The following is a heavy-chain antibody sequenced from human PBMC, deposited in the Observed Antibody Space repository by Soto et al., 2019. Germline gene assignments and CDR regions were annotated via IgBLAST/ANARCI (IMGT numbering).Heavy chain of an antibody. CDR3: ARSQGSSTSLEIYYYYYYGMDV. CDR2: IIPISETI. V-gene: IGHV1-69*13. D-gene: IGHD2-2*01. CDR1: GGTFSSYA. J-gene: IGHJ6*02. Sequence: SVKVSCKASGGTFSSYAISWVRQAPGQGLEWMGGIIPISETINYAQKFQGRVTITADESKSTAYMELSSLRSEDTAVYYCARSQGSSTSLEIYYYYYYGMDVWGQGTTVTVAS.